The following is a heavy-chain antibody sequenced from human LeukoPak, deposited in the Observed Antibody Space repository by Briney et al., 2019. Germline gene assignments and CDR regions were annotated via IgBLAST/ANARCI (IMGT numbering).Heavy chain of an antibody. CDR2: IYHSGST. D-gene: IGHD3-16*01. V-gene: IGHV4-59*12. CDR3: ARGGTSPRQYYFDY. J-gene: IGHJ4*02. CDR1: GGSISSYY. Sequence: SETLSLTCTVSGGSISSYYWSWIRQPPGKGLEWIGYIYHSGSTYYNPSLKSRVTISVDRSKNQFSLKLSSVTAADTAVYYCARGGTSPRQYYFDYWGQGTLVTVSS.